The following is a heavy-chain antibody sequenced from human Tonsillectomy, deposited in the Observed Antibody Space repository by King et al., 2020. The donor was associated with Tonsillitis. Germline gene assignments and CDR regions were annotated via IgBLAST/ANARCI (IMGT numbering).Heavy chain of an antibody. CDR1: GFTFRSYG. CDR3: ARDSNRYSSYYGMDV. CDR2: IWYDGSNK. Sequence: QLVQSGGGVVQPGRSLRLSCVASGFTFRSYGMHWVRQAPGKGLEWVAVIWYDGSNKYYAESVRGRFTISRDNAENTLYLQMTNLRAEDTALYYCARDSNRYSSYYGMDVWGQGTTVTVSS. D-gene: IGHD2-15*01. V-gene: IGHV3-33*01. J-gene: IGHJ6*02.